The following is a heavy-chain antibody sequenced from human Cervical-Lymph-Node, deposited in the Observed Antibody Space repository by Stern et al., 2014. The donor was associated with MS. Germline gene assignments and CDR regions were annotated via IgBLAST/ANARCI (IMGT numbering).Heavy chain of an antibody. J-gene: IGHJ3*02. CDR3: AREAPVEPAATDAFDI. CDR2: IWSDGTNS. CDR1: GFTFSTYG. V-gene: IGHV3-33*01. Sequence: VQLVESGGGVVQPGRSLRLSCAASGFTFSTYGMHWVRQAPGKGLERVSVIWSDGTNSLYADSVKGRFTISRDNSKNTLYLQMNTLRTEDTAVYYCAREAPVEPAATDAFDIWGRGTMVAVSS. D-gene: IGHD2-2*01.